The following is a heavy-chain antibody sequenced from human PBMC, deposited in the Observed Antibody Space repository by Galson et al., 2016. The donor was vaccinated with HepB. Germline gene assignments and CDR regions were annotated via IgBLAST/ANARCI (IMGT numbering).Heavy chain of an antibody. D-gene: IGHD1-26*01. J-gene: IGHJ6*03. V-gene: IGHV3-30*18. CDR2: ISYVGTNI. CDR3: AKDPRRIGGGTVVGDYYNYYMDV. CDR1: GFPFSSYG. Sequence: SLRLSCAASSGFPFSSYGLHWVRQAPGKALEWVAVISYVGTNIFYADSVKGRFLISRDNSKNTLYLQMNSLRREDTAVYYCAKDPRRIGGGTVVGDYYNYYMDVWGKGTTVIVSS.